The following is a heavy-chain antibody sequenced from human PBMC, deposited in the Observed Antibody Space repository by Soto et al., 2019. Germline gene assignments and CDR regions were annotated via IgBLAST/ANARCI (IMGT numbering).Heavy chain of an antibody. CDR2: ISAHNGNT. Sequence: QVHLVQSGAEVKKPGASVKVSCKASGYTFTSYGITWVRQAPGQGLEWMGGISAHNGNTDYAQKLQGRVIVTRDTSTSTAYMELRSLRSDDTAVYYCARGRYGDYWGQGALVTVSS. J-gene: IGHJ4*02. CDR3: ARGRYGDY. D-gene: IGHD1-1*01. V-gene: IGHV1-18*01. CDR1: GYTFTSYG.